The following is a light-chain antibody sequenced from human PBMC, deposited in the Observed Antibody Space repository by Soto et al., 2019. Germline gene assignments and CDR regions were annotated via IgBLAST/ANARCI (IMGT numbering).Light chain of an antibody. CDR1: SSNVGSYNL. V-gene: IGLV2-23*03. CDR2: EGS. J-gene: IGLJ1*01. CDR3: CSYAGSSTFV. Sequence: QSALTQPASVSGSPGQSITISCTGTSSNVGSYNLVSWYQHHPGKAPKLMIYEGSERPSGVSNRSSGSKSGNTASLTSSGLQADDEADYYCCSYAGSSTFVFGTGTKLTVL.